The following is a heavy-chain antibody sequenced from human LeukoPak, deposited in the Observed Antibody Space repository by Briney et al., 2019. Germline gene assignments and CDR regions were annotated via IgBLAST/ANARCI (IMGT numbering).Heavy chain of an antibody. Sequence: ASVKVSCKASGGTFSSYAISWVRQAPGQGLEWMGGIIPIFGTANYAQKFQGRVTITADESTSTAYMELSSLRSEDTAVYYCARGRATMVVTPDDAFDIWGQGTMVTVSS. J-gene: IGHJ3*02. CDR1: GGTFSSYA. CDR3: ARGRATMVVTPDDAFDI. D-gene: IGHD4-23*01. V-gene: IGHV1-69*13. CDR2: IIPIFGTA.